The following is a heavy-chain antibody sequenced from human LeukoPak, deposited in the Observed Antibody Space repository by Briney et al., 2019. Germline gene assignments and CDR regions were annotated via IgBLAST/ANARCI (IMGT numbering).Heavy chain of an antibody. V-gene: IGHV5-51*01. CDR3: ARITYYYDSSGYYYYYYYMDV. CDR2: IYPGDSDT. CDR1: GYSFTSYW. D-gene: IGHD3-22*01. Sequence: ESMQISCKGSGYSFTSYWIGGVRRLPRKDLEGMGIIYPGDSDTRYSPSFQGQVTISADTSISTAYLQWSSLKASDTAMYYCARITYYYDSSGYYYYYYYMDVWGKGTTVTVSS. J-gene: IGHJ6*03.